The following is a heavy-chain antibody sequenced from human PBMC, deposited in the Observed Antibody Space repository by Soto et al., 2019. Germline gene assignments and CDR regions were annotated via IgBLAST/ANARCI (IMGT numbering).Heavy chain of an antibody. D-gene: IGHD3-9*01. V-gene: IGHV3-23*01. Sequence: PGGSLRLSCAASGFTFSSYAMSWVRQAPGKGLEWVSAISGSGGSTYYADSVKGRFTISRDNSKNTLYLQMNSLRAEDTAVYYCAIGEPVSAAPGPYYDILTGSELDYWGQGTLVTVSS. CDR3: AIGEPVSAAPGPYYDILTGSELDY. J-gene: IGHJ4*02. CDR1: GFTFSSYA. CDR2: ISGSGGST.